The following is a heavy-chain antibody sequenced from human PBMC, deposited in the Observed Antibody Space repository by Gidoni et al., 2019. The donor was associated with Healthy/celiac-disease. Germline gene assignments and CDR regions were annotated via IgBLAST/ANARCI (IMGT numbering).Heavy chain of an antibody. V-gene: IGHV3-33*01. CDR1: GFTFSSYG. D-gene: IGHD3-3*01. J-gene: IGHJ6*02. CDR2: IWYDGSNK. Sequence: QVQLVESGGGVVQPGRSLRLSCAASGFTFSSYGMHWVRQAPGKGLEWVAVIWYDGSNKYYADSVKGRFTISRDNSKNTLYLQMNSLRAEDTAVYYCARDLAFGYDFWSGYPLYGMDVWGQGTTVTVSS. CDR3: ARDLAFGYDFWSGYPLYGMDV.